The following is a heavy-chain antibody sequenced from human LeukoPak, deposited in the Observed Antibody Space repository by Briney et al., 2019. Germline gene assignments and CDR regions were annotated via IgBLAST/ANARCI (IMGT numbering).Heavy chain of an antibody. CDR1: GGTFSSYA. V-gene: IGHV1-69*13. CDR2: IIPIFGTA. J-gene: IGHJ2*01. D-gene: IGHD6-6*01. Sequence: GASVKVSCKASGGTFSSYAISWVRQAPGQGLEWMGGIIPIFGTANYAQKFQGRVTITADESTSTAYMELSSLRSEDTAVYYCARGASIAARPDWYFDLWGRGTLVTVSS. CDR3: ARGASIAARPDWYFDL.